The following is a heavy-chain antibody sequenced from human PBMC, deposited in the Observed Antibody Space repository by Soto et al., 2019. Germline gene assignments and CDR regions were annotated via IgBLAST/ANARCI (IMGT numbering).Heavy chain of an antibody. V-gene: IGHV3-23*01. CDR2: ISGSGTTT. D-gene: IGHD6-6*01. CDR1: GFTFSSYA. Sequence: GGSLRLSCAASGFTFSSYAMSWVRQAPGKGLEWVSAISGSGTTTFYADSVEGRFTISRDNSKNTLYLEMNSLSAGDTAIYYCAKNGGIAARTEVKYNWFDSWGQGTLVTVSS. CDR3: AKNGGIAARTEVKYNWFDS. J-gene: IGHJ5*01.